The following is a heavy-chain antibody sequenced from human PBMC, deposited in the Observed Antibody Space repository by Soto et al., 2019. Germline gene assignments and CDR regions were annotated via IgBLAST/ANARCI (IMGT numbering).Heavy chain of an antibody. Sequence: ASVKVSCKASGYTFTSYAMHWVRQAPGQRLEWMGWINAGNGNTKYSQKFQGRVTITRDTSASTAYMELSSLRSEDTAVYYCARGFIAAAGMGYWGQGTLVTVSS. CDR3: ARGFIAAAGMGY. V-gene: IGHV1-3*01. J-gene: IGHJ4*02. CDR2: INAGNGNT. CDR1: GYTFTSYA. D-gene: IGHD6-13*01.